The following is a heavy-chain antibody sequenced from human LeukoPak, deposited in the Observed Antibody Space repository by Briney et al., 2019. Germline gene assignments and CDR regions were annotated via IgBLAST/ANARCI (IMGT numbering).Heavy chain of an antibody. D-gene: IGHD3-16*01. J-gene: IGHJ3*02. Sequence: GGSLRLSCAASGFTFSNAWMSWVRQAPGKGLEWVGRIKSKTDGGTTDYAAPVKGRFTISRDDTKNTLYLQMNSLKTEDTAVYYCTTDWGSYWSRPANDAFDIWGQGTMVTVSS. CDR1: GFTFSNAW. CDR3: TTDWGSYWSRPANDAFDI. CDR2: IKSKTDGGTT. V-gene: IGHV3-15*01.